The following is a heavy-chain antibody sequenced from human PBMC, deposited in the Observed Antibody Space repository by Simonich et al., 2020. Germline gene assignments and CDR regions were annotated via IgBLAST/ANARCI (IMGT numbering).Heavy chain of an antibody. CDR3: ARDPVVPAAIRNAFDI. CDR1: GYTFTGNY. Sequence: QEQLVQSGAEGKKPGASGKVSCKASGYTFTGNYMHRVRQAPGQGLEWMGWINPNSGGTNTAQKFQVRVTMTRDTSISTAYIELSRLRSDDTAVYYCARDPVVPAAIRNAFDIWGQGTMVTVSS. J-gene: IGHJ3*02. CDR2: INPNSGGT. D-gene: IGHD2-2*01. V-gene: IGHV1-2*02.